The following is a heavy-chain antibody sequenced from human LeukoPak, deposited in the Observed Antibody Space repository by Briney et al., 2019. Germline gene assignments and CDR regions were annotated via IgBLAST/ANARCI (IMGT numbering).Heavy chain of an antibody. CDR1: GFTFETYS. CDR3: AKDFGYSYGSDFDY. CDR2: ISHDGSSK. V-gene: IGHV3-30*10. Sequence: PGGSLRLSCSASGFTFETYSMHWVRQAPGQGLEWLAAISHDGSSKYTDSVAGRFTISRDNAKNSLYLQMNSLRAEDTALYYCAKDFGYSYGSDFDYWGQGTLVTVSS. D-gene: IGHD5-18*01. J-gene: IGHJ4*02.